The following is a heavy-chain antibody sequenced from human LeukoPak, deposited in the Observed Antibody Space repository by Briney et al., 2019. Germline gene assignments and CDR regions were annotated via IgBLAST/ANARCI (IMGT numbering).Heavy chain of an antibody. V-gene: IGHV1-69*05. J-gene: IGHJ6*03. D-gene: IGHD1-26*01. CDR1: GGTFSSYA. CDR2: IIPVFSTT. CDR3: SRRTIGIVGATKNYYYYMDV. Sequence: SLKLSCNASGGTFSSYAIRWVRQAPGQGLEWMGRIIPVFSTTNYAQNFQGRSTITTDESSSTAYMQLSSLRTEDTAVDYCSRRTIGIVGATKNYYYYMDVWDKGTTVTVSS.